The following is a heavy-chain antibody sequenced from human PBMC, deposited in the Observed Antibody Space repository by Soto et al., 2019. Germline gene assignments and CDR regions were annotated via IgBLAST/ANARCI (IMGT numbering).Heavy chain of an antibody. CDR2: IWYDGSNK. D-gene: IGHD6-13*01. CDR1: GFTFSSYG. J-gene: IGHJ3*02. Sequence: QVQLVESGGGVVQPGRSLRLSCAASGFTFSSYGMHWVRQAPGKGLEWVAVIWYDGSNKYYADSVRGRFTISRDKSKNTLYLQMNSLRVEDTAVYYCARGGSSSWYNAFDIWGQGTMVTVSS. V-gene: IGHV3-33*01. CDR3: ARGGSSSWYNAFDI.